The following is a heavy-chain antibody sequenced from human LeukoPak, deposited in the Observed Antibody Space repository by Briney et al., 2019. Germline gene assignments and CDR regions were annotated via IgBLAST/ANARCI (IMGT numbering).Heavy chain of an antibody. CDR1: GGSFSGYY. CDR3: ARGNYYYYGMDV. Sequence: SETLSLTCAVYGGSFSGYYWSWIRLPPGKGLEWIGEINHSGSTNYNPSLKSRVTISVDTSKNQFSLKLSSVTAADTAVYYCARGNYYYYGMDVWGQGTTVTVSS. CDR2: INHSGST. J-gene: IGHJ6*02. V-gene: IGHV4-34*01.